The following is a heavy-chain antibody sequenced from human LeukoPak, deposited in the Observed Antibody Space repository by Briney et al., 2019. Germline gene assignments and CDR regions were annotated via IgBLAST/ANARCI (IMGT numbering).Heavy chain of an antibody. CDR2: FYHSGST. Sequence: SETLSLTCSVSGGFNTHYYWSWIRQPPGKGLEWIGYFYHSGSTNYNPSLKSRVTISVDRSKNQFSLKLTSVTAADTAVYYCARTPRRYTNNWYRLYYFDFWGQGTLVTVSS. V-gene: IGHV4-59*12. CDR3: ARTPRRYTNNWYRLYYFDF. D-gene: IGHD6-13*01. J-gene: IGHJ4*02. CDR1: GGFNTHYY.